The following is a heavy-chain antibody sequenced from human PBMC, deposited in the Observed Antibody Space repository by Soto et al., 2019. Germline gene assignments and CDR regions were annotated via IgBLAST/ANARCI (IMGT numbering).Heavy chain of an antibody. CDR2: ISGSGGST. CDR1: GLTFSSYA. D-gene: IGHD2-15*01. J-gene: IGHJ5*02. V-gene: IGHV3-23*01. CDR3: VRGGGGGLFDP. Sequence: EVQLLESGGGLVQPGGSLRLSCAASGLTFSSYAMSWVRQAPGKGLEWVSGISGSGGSTYYADSVKGRFTISRDNARRSLALQMNSLPVDDTAIYYCVRGGGGGLFDPWGQGSMVTVAS.